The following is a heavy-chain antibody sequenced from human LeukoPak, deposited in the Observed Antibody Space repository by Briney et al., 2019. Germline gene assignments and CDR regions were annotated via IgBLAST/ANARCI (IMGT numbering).Heavy chain of an antibody. CDR1: GGTFSSYA. CDR3: ARGATVPSRRYFDY. Sequence: SVKVSCKASGGTFSSYAISWVRQAPGQGLEWMGGIIPIFGTANYAQKFQGRVTITADKSTSPAYMELSSLRSEDTAVYYCARGATVPSRRYFDYWGQGTLVTVSS. V-gene: IGHV1-69*06. CDR2: IIPIFGTA. D-gene: IGHD4-17*01. J-gene: IGHJ4*02.